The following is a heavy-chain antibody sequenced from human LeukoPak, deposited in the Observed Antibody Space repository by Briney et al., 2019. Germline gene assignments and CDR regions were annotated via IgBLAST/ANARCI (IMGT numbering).Heavy chain of an antibody. CDR3: AKPARGG. D-gene: IGHD2-2*01. CDR1: GLTLSNVW. Sequence: PGGSLRLSCAVSGLTLSNVWMNWVRQAPGKGLEWVSTISGSGAGIYYADSVKGRFTISRDNSKNTLYLQMNSLRAEDTAVYYCAKPARGGWGQGTTVTVSS. J-gene: IGHJ6*02. CDR2: ISGSGAGI. V-gene: IGHV3-23*01.